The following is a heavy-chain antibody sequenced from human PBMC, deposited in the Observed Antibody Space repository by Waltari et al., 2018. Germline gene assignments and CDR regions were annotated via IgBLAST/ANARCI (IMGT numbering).Heavy chain of an antibody. CDR3: AKDRGFRTDLHY. D-gene: IGHD3-10*01. Sequence: QVQLVESGGGVVPPGGSLSLSCAESGFTFSRYGMHWVRQAPGKGLEWVAFIRYDGINKYYADSVKGRFTISRDNSKNTLYLQMNSLRAEDTAVYYCAKDRGFRTDLHYWGQGTLVTVSS. CDR1: GFTFSRYG. V-gene: IGHV3-30*02. CDR2: IRYDGINK. J-gene: IGHJ4*02.